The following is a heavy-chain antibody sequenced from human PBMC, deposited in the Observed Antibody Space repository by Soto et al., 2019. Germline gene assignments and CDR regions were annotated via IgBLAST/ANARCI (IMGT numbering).Heavy chain of an antibody. V-gene: IGHV1-3*01. CDR2: INAGNGNT. J-gene: IGHJ6*03. CDR1: GYTFTSYA. CDR3: ERSSVGPRYYYYMDV. Sequence: ASVKVSCKASGYTFTSYAMHRVRQAPGQRLEWMGWINAGNGNTKYSQKFQGRVTITRDTSASTAYMELSSLRSEDTAVYYCERSSVGPRYYYYMDVWGKGTTVTVSS.